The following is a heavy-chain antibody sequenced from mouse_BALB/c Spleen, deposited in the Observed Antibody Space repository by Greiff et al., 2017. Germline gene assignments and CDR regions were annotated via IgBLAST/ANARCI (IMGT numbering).Heavy chain of an antibody. CDR1: GYTFTDYA. V-gene: IGHV1S137*01. D-gene: IGHD2-14*01. CDR2: ISTYYGDA. Sequence: QVQLKQSGAELVRPGVSVKISCKGSGYTFTDYAMHWVKQSHAKSLEWIGVISTYYGDASYNQKFKGKATMTVDKSSSTAYMELARLTSEDSAIYYCAHRYDGFDYWGQGTTLTVSS. CDR3: AHRYDGFDY. J-gene: IGHJ2*01.